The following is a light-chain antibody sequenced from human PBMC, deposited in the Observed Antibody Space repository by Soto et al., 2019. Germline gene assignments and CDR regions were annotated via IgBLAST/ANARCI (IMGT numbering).Light chain of an antibody. Sequence: QSALTQPASVSGSPGQSITISCTGSSSDIGGHNYVSWYQQHPGKAPKLLIYDVTYRPSGISDRFSGSKSGNTASLTISGLQPDDEADYYCSSYGASSTLFGGGTKLTVL. CDR1: SSDIGGHNY. V-gene: IGLV2-14*03. CDR2: DVT. J-gene: IGLJ2*01. CDR3: SSYGASSTL.